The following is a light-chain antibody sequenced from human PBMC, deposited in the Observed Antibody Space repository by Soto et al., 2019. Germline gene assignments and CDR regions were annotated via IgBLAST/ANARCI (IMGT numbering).Light chain of an antibody. Sequence: EVVLTQSPATLSLSPGERATLSCRASQSVGTFLGWYQQKPGQVPRLLIYGASTRATDMPGTFSGSGSGTEFTLTISSLQPEDFATYYCQQLYTYPLTFGGGTKVDIK. V-gene: IGKV3-11*01. CDR1: QSVGTF. CDR2: GAS. J-gene: IGKJ4*01. CDR3: QQLYTYPLT.